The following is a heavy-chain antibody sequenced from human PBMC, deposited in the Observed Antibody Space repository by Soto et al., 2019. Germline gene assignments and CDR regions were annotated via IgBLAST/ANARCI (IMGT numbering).Heavy chain of an antibody. CDR3: ARGVSGYRNNWFDP. Sequence: SETLSLTCAVYGGSFSGYYWSWIRQPPGKGLEWIGEINHSGSTNYNPSLKSRVTISVDTSKNQFSLKLSSVTAADTAVYYCARGVSGYRNNWFDPWGQGTLVTVSS. V-gene: IGHV4-34*01. D-gene: IGHD5-18*01. CDR1: GGSFSGYY. CDR2: INHSGST. J-gene: IGHJ5*02.